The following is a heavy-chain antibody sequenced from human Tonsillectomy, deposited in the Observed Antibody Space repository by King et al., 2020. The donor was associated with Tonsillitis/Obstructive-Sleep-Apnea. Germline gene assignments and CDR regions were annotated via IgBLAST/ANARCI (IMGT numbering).Heavy chain of an antibody. Sequence: QLQESGPGLVKPSETLSLTCTVSGGSISSSSYYWGWIRQPPGKGLEWIGSIYYSGSTYYNPSLKSRVTISVDTSKNQFSLKLSSVTAADTAVYYCASRRSGWYENGGDYWGQGTLVTVSS. V-gene: IGHV4-39*01. CDR1: GGSISSSSYY. CDR2: IYYSGST. CDR3: ASRRSGWYENGGDY. D-gene: IGHD6-19*01. J-gene: IGHJ4*02.